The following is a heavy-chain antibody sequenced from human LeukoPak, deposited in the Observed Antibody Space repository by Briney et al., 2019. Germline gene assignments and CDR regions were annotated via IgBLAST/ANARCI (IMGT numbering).Heavy chain of an antibody. J-gene: IGHJ4*02. CDR2: IRPEGTTT. Sequence: GGSLRLSCAASGFTFSTYWMHWVRQAPGKGLVWVSRIRPEGTTTAYADSVKGRFTISRDNTKNTLFLQMNSLSAEDTAVYYCARDLDWILFDYWGQGTLVTVSS. CDR1: GFTFSTYW. CDR3: ARDLDWILFDY. V-gene: IGHV3-74*03. D-gene: IGHD3-9*01.